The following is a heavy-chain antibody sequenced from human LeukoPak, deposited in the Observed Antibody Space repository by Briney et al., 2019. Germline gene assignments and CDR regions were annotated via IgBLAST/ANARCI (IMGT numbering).Heavy chain of an antibody. Sequence: ASVNVSCKASGYTFTRYDINWVRQATGQGLEWMGWMNPKSGNTGHAQKFQGRVTITRDTSISTVYMELSSLRSEDTAVYFCARVDGRPDYWGQGTLVTVSS. J-gene: IGHJ4*02. CDR2: MNPKSGNT. CDR3: ARVDGRPDY. D-gene: IGHD2-15*01. V-gene: IGHV1-8*03. CDR1: GYTFTRYD.